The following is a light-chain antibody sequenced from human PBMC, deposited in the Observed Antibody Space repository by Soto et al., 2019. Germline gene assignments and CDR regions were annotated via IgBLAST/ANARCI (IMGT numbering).Light chain of an antibody. Sequence: EIVLTQSPGTLSLSPGEGATLSCRASQSVSNRYLAWYQKKPGQAPGLLIYGASSRATGIPNRFSGSGSGTDFTLTISRLEPEDFAVYYCQQYDNSPITFGQGTRLDIK. CDR1: QSVSNRY. J-gene: IGKJ5*01. V-gene: IGKV3-20*01. CDR2: GAS. CDR3: QQYDNSPIT.